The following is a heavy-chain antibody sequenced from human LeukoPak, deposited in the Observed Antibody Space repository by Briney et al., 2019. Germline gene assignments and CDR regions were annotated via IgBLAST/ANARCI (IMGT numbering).Heavy chain of an antibody. Sequence: SQTLSLTCTVSGGSISSGGYYWSWIRQHPGKGLEWIGFIYYSGSAYYNSSLQSRVTISVDTSENQFSLKLSSVTAADTAVYYCARGDYFGSGSADSWGQGTLVTVSS. V-gene: IGHV4-31*03. CDR1: GGSISSGGYY. CDR3: ARGDYFGSGSADS. CDR2: IYYSGSA. J-gene: IGHJ4*02. D-gene: IGHD3-10*01.